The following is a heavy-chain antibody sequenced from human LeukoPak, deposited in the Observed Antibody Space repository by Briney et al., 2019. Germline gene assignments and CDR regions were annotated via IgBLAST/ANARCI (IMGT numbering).Heavy chain of an antibody. J-gene: IGHJ4*02. D-gene: IGHD2-2*01. Sequence: PGGSLRLSCAASGFTFTSYAMNWVRQAPGKGLEWVSTISGSGSSTYYVDSVKGRFTISRDNAKNSLYLQMNSLRAKDTAVYYCARGPQLGYCSSTSCYQFDYWGQGTLVTVSS. CDR3: ARGPQLGYCSSTSCYQFDY. CDR1: GFTFTSYA. V-gene: IGHV3-23*01. CDR2: ISGSGSST.